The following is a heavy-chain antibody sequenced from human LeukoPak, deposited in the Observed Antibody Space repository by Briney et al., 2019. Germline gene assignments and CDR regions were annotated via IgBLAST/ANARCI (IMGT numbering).Heavy chain of an antibody. CDR2: IFHIGVT. J-gene: IGHJ3*02. CDR1: GGSISSDHW. V-gene: IGHV4-4*02. Sequence: PSGTLSLTCAVSGGSISSDHWWSWVRQPPGKSLEWIGEIFHIGVTNYKPSLKSRVSMSVDNSRHQFSLNLRSVTAADTAVYFCARGGRSAFDIWGPGTKVIVSS. CDR3: ARGGRSAFDI.